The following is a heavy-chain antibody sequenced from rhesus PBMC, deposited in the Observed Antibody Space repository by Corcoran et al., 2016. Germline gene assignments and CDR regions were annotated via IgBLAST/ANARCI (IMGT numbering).Heavy chain of an antibody. V-gene: IGHV3S16*01. J-gene: IGHJ4*01. CDR1: GFTFSNYY. D-gene: IGHD1-1-1*01. CDR3: TVYRVI. Sequence: EVQLVESGGGLIQPGGSLRLSCVASGFTFSNYYVFWVRQAPGKGLEWGSSITTTSTYIDCADSVRGRFTISRDNAKNSLSLQMSSLRAEDTAVYYCTVYRVIWGQGVPVTVSS. CDR2: ITTTSTYI.